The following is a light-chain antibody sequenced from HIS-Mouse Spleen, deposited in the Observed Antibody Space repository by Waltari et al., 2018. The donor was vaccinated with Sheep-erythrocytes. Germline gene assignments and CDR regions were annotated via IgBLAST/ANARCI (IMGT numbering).Light chain of an antibody. CDR1: SSDVGGYNY. CDR2: DVI. CDR3: CSYAGSYNHV. J-gene: IGLJ1*01. V-gene: IGLV2-11*01. Sequence: QSALTQPRSVSGSPGQSVTISCTGTSSDVGGYNYVSWYQQHPVKAPKLMIYDVIKRPSGVPDRFSGSKSGNTASLTISGLQAEDEADYYCCSYAGSYNHVFATGTKVTVL.